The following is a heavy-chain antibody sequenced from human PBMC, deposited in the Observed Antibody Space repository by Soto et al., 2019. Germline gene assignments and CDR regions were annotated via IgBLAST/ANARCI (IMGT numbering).Heavy chain of an antibody. CDR1: GFTFSSYG. CDR3: AKIAADSSGLYGQDAFDI. V-gene: IGHV3-30*18. J-gene: IGHJ3*02. D-gene: IGHD6-19*01. CDR2: ISYDGRNK. Sequence: QVQLVESGGGVVQPGRSLRLSCAASGFTFSSYGMHWVRQAPGKGLEWVAVISYDGRNKYYADSVKGRFTISRDNSKNTLYLQMNSLRAEDTAVYYCAKIAADSSGLYGQDAFDIWGQGTMVTVSS.